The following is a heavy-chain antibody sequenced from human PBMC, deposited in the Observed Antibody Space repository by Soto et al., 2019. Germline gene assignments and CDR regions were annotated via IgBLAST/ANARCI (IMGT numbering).Heavy chain of an antibody. Sequence: TGGSLRLSCAASGFTFSSYGMHWVRQAPGKGLEWVAVIWYDGSNKYYADSVKGRFTISRDNSKNTLYLQMNSLRAEDTAVYYCAREDTANYYYYGMDVWGQGTTVTVS. CDR1: GFTFSSYG. CDR3: AREDTANYYYYGMDV. CDR2: IWYDGSNK. J-gene: IGHJ6*02. D-gene: IGHD5-18*01. V-gene: IGHV3-33*01.